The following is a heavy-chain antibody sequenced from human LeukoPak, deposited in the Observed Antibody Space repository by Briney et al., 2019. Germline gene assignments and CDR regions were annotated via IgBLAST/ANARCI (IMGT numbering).Heavy chain of an antibody. J-gene: IGHJ4*02. CDR1: GGSFSGYY. V-gene: IGHV4-34*01. CDR2: INHSGGT. D-gene: IGHD3-9*01. CDR3: ARSGLRYFDWSDY. Sequence: PSETLSLTCAVYGGSFSGYYWSWIRQPPGKGLEWIGEINHSGGTYYNPSLKSRVTLSVDTSKNQFSLKMNSVTAADTAVYYCARSGLRYFDWSDYWGQGTLVTVSS.